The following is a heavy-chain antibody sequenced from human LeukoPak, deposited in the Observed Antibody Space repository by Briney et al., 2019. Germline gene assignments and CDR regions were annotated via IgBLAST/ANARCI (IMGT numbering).Heavy chain of an antibody. CDR3: AIRGSPNAFDM. D-gene: IGHD1-26*01. Sequence: GGSLRLSCAASGFTFSSYAMSWVRQAPGKGLEWVSAISGGTTYYSDSVKGRFTISRDNSKNTLYLQMNGLSAEDTAVYYCAIRGSPNAFDMWGQGTMVTVSS. CDR1: GFTFSSYA. V-gene: IGHV3-23*01. J-gene: IGHJ3*02. CDR2: ISGGTT.